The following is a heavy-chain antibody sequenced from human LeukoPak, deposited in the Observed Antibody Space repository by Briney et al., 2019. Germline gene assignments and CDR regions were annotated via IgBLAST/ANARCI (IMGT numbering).Heavy chain of an antibody. CDR2: FDPEDGET. CDR1: GYTLTELS. J-gene: IGHJ4*02. D-gene: IGHD2-21*01. Sequence: ASVKVSCKVSGYTLTELSMHWVRQAPGKGLEWMGGFDPEDGETIYAQKFQGRVTMTEDTSTDTAYMELSSLRSEDTAVYYCATTGGGLHIFDYWDQGTLVTVSS. V-gene: IGHV1-24*01. CDR3: ATTGGGLHIFDY.